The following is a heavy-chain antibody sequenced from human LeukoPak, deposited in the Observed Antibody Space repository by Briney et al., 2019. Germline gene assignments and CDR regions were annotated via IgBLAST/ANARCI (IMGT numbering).Heavy chain of an antibody. CDR2: IYYSGST. V-gene: IGHV4-59*01. J-gene: IGHJ6*04. D-gene: IGHD4-17*01. Sequence: SETLSLTRPVSGGSISSYYWSWIRQPPGKGLEWIGYIYYSGSTNYNPSLKGRVTISVDTSKNQFSLKLSSVTAADTAVYYCARGDGDYDYYFYYGMDVWGKGTTVTVSS. CDR1: GGSISSYY. CDR3: ARGDGDYDYYFYYGMDV.